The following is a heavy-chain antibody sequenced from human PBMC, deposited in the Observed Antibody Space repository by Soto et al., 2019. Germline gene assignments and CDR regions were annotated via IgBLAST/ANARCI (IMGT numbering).Heavy chain of an antibody. CDR2: IRSKAYGGTT. D-gene: IGHD2-2*03. Sequence: GGSLRLSCTASGFTFGDYAMSWFRQAPGKGLEWVGFIRSKAYGGTTEYAASVKGRFTISRDDSKSIAYLQMNSLKTEDTAVYYCTRGLYLDIVVVPAAIRDPWGQGTLVTVSS. J-gene: IGHJ5*02. CDR3: TRGLYLDIVVVPAAIRDP. V-gene: IGHV3-49*03. CDR1: GFTFGDYA.